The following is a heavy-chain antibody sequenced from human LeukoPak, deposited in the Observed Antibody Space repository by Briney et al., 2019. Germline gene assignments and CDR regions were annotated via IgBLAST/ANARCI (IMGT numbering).Heavy chain of an antibody. V-gene: IGHV3-30*18. Sequence: GRSLRLSCAASGFTFSSYGMHWVRQAPGKGLEWMAVISYDGSNKYYADSVKGRFTISRDNSKNTLYLQMNSLRVEDTAVYYCAKAVGDYFDYWGQGTLVTVSS. J-gene: IGHJ4*02. CDR3: AKAVGDYFDY. D-gene: IGHD3-3*01. CDR1: GFTFSSYG. CDR2: ISYDGSNK.